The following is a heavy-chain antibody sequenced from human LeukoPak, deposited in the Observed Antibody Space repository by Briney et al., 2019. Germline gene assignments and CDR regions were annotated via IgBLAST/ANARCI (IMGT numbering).Heavy chain of an antibody. CDR2: INPNSGGT. Sequence: GASVKVSCKASGHTFTGYYMHWVRQAPGQGLEWMGWINPNSGGTNYAQKFQGRVTMTRDTSISTAYMELSRLRSDDSAVYYCARDTYISVTAMDVWGKGTTVTVSS. CDR1: GHTFTGYY. V-gene: IGHV1-2*02. J-gene: IGHJ6*03. D-gene: IGHD2-21*02. CDR3: ARDTYISVTAMDV.